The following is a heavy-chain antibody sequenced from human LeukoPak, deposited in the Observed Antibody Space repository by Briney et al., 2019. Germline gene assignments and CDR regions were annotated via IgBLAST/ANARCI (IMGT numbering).Heavy chain of an antibody. Sequence: GGSLRLSCAASGFTFSSYSMNWVRQAPGKGLEWVSYISSSSSTIYYADSVKGRFTISRDNAKNSLYLQMNSLRDEDTAVYYCARHKGGGQGVRKGFDPWGQGALVSVSS. V-gene: IGHV3-48*02. J-gene: IGHJ5*02. CDR1: GFTFSSYS. CDR3: ARHKGGGQGVRKGFDP. D-gene: IGHD1-1*01. CDR2: ISSSSSTI.